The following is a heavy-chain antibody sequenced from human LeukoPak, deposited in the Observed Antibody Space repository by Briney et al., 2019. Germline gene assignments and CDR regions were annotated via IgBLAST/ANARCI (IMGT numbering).Heavy chain of an antibody. CDR1: GFSFISYW. D-gene: IGHD3-10*01. V-gene: IGHV3-7*01. CDR3: ARPRWMYGSGSYAFDI. Sequence: GGSLRLYCAASGFSFISYWMNWVRQTPGKGLEWVANIKQDGSEKYYVDSVKGRFTISRDNAKKSLYLQMNSLRAEDTAMYYCARPRWMYGSGSYAFDIWGQGTMVTVSS. J-gene: IGHJ3*02. CDR2: IKQDGSEK.